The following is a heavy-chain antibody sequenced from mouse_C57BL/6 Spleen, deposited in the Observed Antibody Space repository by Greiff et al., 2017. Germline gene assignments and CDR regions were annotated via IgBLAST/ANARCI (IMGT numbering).Heavy chain of an antibody. Sequence: EVKLMESGPELVKPGASVKMSCKASGYTFTDYNMHWVKQSHGKSLEWIGYINPNNGGTSYNQKFKGKATLTVNKSSSTAYMELRSLTSEDSAVYYGASANWYYFDYWGQGTTLTVSS. CDR2: INPNNGGT. CDR3: ASANWYYFDY. J-gene: IGHJ2*01. D-gene: IGHD4-1*01. V-gene: IGHV1-22*01. CDR1: GYTFTDYN.